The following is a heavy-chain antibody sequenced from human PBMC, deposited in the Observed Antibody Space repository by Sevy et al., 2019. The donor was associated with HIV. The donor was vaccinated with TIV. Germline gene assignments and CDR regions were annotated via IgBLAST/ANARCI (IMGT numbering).Heavy chain of an antibody. D-gene: IGHD3-10*01. CDR2: FDPEDGET. CDR1: GYTLTELS. CDR3: ATDLTITMVRGDNWFDP. J-gene: IGHJ5*02. V-gene: IGHV1-24*01. Sequence: ASVKVYCKVSGYTLTELSMHWVRQAPGKGLEWMGGFDPEDGETIYAQKFQGRVTMTEDTSTDTAYMELSSLRSEDTAVYYCATDLTITMVRGDNWFDPWGQGTLVTVSS.